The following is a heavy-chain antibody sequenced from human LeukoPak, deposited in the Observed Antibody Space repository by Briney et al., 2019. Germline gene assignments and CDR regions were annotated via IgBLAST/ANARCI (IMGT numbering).Heavy chain of an antibody. Sequence: GGSLRLSCAASGFTFSSYWMHWVRQAPGKGLVWVSRINSDGSSTSYADSVKGRFTISRDNAKNSLYLQMTSLRPEDTALYYCAGGTGWLIDSWGQGTLVTVSS. D-gene: IGHD3-9*01. CDR1: GFTFSSYW. J-gene: IGHJ4*02. V-gene: IGHV3-74*01. CDR2: INSDGSST. CDR3: AGGTGWLIDS.